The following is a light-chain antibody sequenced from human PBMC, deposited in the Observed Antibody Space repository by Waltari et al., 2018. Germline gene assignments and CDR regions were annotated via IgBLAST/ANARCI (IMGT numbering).Light chain of an antibody. CDR2: SST. CDR3: LLHFGGDQLV. Sequence: QTVVTHDPSLTVSPGGTVTLTCASSTGPVASAHYPSGCQQMPGEAPRALIFSSTNKYSWTPARFSGSLLGGKAALTLSSVQPEDEADYYCLLHFGGDQLVFGGGTRLTVL. CDR1: TGPVASAHY. J-gene: IGLJ3*02. V-gene: IGLV7-43*01.